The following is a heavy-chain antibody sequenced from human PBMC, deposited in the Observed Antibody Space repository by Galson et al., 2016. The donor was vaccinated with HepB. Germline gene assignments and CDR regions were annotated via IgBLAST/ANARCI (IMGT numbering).Heavy chain of an antibody. CDR2: XXXSGXX. D-gene: IGHD2-15*01. CDR3: ARHGRGVVDY. Sequence: SETLSLTCTVSGGSIXXXVYXXXWXXXHPXXXLEXXGYXXXSGXXXYNHPLKSRVXMSVDTSKNXFSLSLSSVTAADTXGYYCARHGRGVVDYWGQGTLVAXSS. J-gene: IGHJ4*02. CDR1: GGSIXXXVYX. V-gene: IGHV4-59*08.